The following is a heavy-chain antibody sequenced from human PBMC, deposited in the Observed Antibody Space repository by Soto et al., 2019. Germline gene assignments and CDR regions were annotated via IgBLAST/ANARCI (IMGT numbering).Heavy chain of an antibody. V-gene: IGHV1-18*01. Sequence: QVQLVQSGAEVKKPGASVKVSCKTSGYTFTSYHISWVRQAPGQGLEWMGRISAYNTNTNYAQKFQGRVTMTTDTLTGTAYMELRSLRSVATAVYYCARDTPPTDYWGQGTLVTVAS. CDR3: ARDTPPTDY. J-gene: IGHJ4*02. CDR2: ISAYNTNT. CDR1: GYTFTSYH.